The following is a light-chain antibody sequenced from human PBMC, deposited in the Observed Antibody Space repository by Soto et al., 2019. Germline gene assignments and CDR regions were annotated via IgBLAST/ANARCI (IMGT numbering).Light chain of an antibody. CDR2: DAS. J-gene: IGKJ1*01. CDR1: QSVNNY. V-gene: IGKV3-11*01. Sequence: EVVLTQSPATLSLSPGERATLSCRASQSVNNYLAWYQQRPGQAPRLLIYDASNRATGIPTRFSGSGSGTDFTLTISRLEPEDFAVCYCQQYYNWWTFGQGTKVDIK. CDR3: QQYYNWWT.